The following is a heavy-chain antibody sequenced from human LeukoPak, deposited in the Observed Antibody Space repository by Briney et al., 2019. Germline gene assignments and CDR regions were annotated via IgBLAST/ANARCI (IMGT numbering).Heavy chain of an antibody. CDR1: GGSFSGYY. J-gene: IGHJ4*02. CDR2: INHGGST. Sequence: PSETLSLTCAVYGGSFSGYYWSWIRQPPGKGLEWIGEINHGGSTNYNPSLKSRVTISVDTSKNQFSLKLSSVTAADTAVYYCARGRLLWFGREYYFDYWGQGTLVTVSS. CDR3: ARGRLLWFGREYYFDY. V-gene: IGHV4-34*01. D-gene: IGHD3-10*01.